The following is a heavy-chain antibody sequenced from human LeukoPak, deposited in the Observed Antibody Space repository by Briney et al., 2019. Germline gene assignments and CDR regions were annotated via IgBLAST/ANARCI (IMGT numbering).Heavy chain of an antibody. D-gene: IGHD2-15*01. CDR1: GGSISSSSYY. Sequence: SETLSLTCTVSGGSISSSSYYWGWLRQPPGKGLEWIGSIYYSGSTYSNPSLKSRVTISVDTSKNQFSLKLSSVTAADTAVYYCASPFLGYCSGGSCPKTFYYYGMDLWGQGTTVTVSS. V-gene: IGHV4-39*01. J-gene: IGHJ6*02. CDR2: IYYSGST. CDR3: ASPFLGYCSGGSCPKTFYYYGMDL.